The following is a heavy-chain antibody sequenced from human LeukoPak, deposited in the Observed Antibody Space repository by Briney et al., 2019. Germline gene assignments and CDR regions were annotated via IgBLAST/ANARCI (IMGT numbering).Heavy chain of an antibody. CDR1: GFTVSSNY. Sequence: GGSLRLSCAASGFTVSSNYMSWVRQAPGKGLEWVSVIYSGGSTYYADSVKGRFTISRDNSKNTLYLQMNSLRAEDTAVCYCARGSELDFFDYWGQGTLVTVSS. J-gene: IGHJ4*02. CDR2: IYSGGST. V-gene: IGHV3-53*01. D-gene: IGHD3-10*01. CDR3: ARGSELDFFDY.